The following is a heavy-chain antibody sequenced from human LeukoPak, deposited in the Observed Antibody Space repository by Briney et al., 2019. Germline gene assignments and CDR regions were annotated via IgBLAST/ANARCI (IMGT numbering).Heavy chain of an antibody. D-gene: IGHD3-22*01. J-gene: IGHJ3*02. CDR3: ARGFYDTRGYSNAFDM. CDR1: GGSVTSSY. V-gene: IGHV4-59*02. Sequence: SETPSLTCTVSGGSVTSSYWSWIRQSPGRELEWIGYIYHTGNTNYNPSLESRVTISVDTSKNQFSLKLTSVAAADTAVYYCARGFYDTRGYSNAFDMWGQGTMVTVSS. CDR2: IYHTGNT.